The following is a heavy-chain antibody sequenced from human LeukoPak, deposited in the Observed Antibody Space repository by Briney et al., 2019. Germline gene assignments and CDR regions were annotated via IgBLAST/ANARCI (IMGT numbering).Heavy chain of an antibody. Sequence: PGGSLRLSCAASGFTSSNYLMHWVRQTPGKGLVWISRISTDGSFTNYADSVKGRFSISRDNAKNTLYLQMNSLRAEDTAIYYCFREGGDWGQGTLVTVSS. J-gene: IGHJ4*02. D-gene: IGHD3-10*01. CDR2: ISTDGSFT. CDR3: FREGGD. CDR1: GFTSSNYL. V-gene: IGHV3-74*01.